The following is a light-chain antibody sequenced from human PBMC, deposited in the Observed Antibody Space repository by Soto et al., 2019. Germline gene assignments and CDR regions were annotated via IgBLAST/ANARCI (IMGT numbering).Light chain of an antibody. Sequence: QSVLTQPPSVSAAPGQTVTISCSGSASNIGNNYVSWYQQLPGTAPELLIYENYDRPSGIPAPVSGSKSVPSATLVITGLQTGDEADYYCGAWDNSLAGGVFGGGTKVTVL. J-gene: IGLJ2*01. V-gene: IGLV1-51*02. CDR1: ASNIGNNY. CDR3: GAWDNSLAGGV. CDR2: ENY.